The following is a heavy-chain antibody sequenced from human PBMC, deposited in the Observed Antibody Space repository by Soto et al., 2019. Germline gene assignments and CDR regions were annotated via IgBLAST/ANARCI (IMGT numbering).Heavy chain of an antibody. CDR3: ARGGVDVVATSAFDY. Sequence: QVQLVQSGAEVKKPGSSVKVSCKASGGTFNNYAISWVRQAPGQGLGWMGGIIPIIGTADYAHKFQVRLAISADESTGTTFMELSSLRSEDTALYYCARGGVDVVATSAFDYWGQGTLVTVSS. CDR1: GGTFNNYA. J-gene: IGHJ4*02. D-gene: IGHD5-12*01. V-gene: IGHV1-69*01. CDR2: IIPIIGTA.